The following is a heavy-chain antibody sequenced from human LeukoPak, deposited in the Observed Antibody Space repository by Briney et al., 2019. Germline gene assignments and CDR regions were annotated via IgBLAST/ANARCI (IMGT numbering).Heavy chain of an antibody. CDR1: GFTLSSYW. D-gene: IGHD6-13*01. CDR3: ARASSRAF. Sequence: GSLRLSCAASGFTLSSYWMSWVRQAPGKGLEWVANIKQDGSEKYYVDSVKGRFTISRDNAKNSLYLQMNSLRAEDTAVYYCARASSRAFWGQGTLVTVSS. V-gene: IGHV3-7*01. J-gene: IGHJ4*02. CDR2: IKQDGSEK.